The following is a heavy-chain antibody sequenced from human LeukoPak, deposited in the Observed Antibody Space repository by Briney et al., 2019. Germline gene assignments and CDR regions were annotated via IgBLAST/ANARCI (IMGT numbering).Heavy chain of an antibody. Sequence: GGSLRLSCAASGFTFSSYWMSWVRQAPGKGLEWVANIKQDGSEKYYVDSVKGRFTISRDNAKNSLYLQMNSLRAEDTAVYYCARVVTILRRLVATTFDYWGQGTLVTVSS. CDR2: IKQDGSEK. J-gene: IGHJ4*02. CDR3: ARVVTILRRLVATTFDY. D-gene: IGHD5-12*01. V-gene: IGHV3-7*01. CDR1: GFTFSSYW.